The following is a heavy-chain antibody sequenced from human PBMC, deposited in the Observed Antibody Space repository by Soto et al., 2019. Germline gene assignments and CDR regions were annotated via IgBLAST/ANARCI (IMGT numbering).Heavy chain of an antibody. CDR3: ARDTHSAGGWFDT. CDR2: ITPLFGIP. Sequence: QVQLVQSGAEVKKPGSSVKVSCKASGGTSRSLSITCVRQAPGQGLEWMGGITPLFGIPNYPQKFQGRLTITADKSTGTAYLELSSLRSEDTAVYSCARDTHSAGGWFDTWGRGPLVTVSS. V-gene: IGHV1-69*17. CDR1: GGTSRSLS. J-gene: IGHJ5*02. D-gene: IGHD2-15*01.